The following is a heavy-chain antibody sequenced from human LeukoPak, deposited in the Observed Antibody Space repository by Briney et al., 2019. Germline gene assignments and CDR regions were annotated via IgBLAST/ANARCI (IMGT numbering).Heavy chain of an antibody. V-gene: IGHV3-64*01. J-gene: IGHJ4*02. CDR2: ICSNGGCT. D-gene: IGHD4-11*01. CDR3: ARWGYYSNYDY. Sequence: PGGSLRLSCAASGFTFSSFAMHWVRQAPGKQLEYVSAICSNGGCTYYANSVKGRFTISRDNSKNTLYLQMGSLRAEDMAVCYCARWGYYSNYDYWGQGTLVTVSS. CDR1: GFTFSSFA.